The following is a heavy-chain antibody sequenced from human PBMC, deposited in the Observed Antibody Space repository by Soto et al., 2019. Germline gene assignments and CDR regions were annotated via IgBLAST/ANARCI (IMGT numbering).Heavy chain of an antibody. CDR1: GGSISSGGYY. J-gene: IGHJ5*02. Sequence: PSETLSLTCTVSGGSISSGGYYWSWIRQHPGKGLEWIGYIYYSGSTYYNPSLKSRVTISVDTSKNQFSLKLSSVTAADTAVYYCAREHSVAGPGGFDPWGQGTLVTVSS. V-gene: IGHV4-31*03. CDR3: AREHSVAGPGGFDP. D-gene: IGHD6-19*01. CDR2: IYYSGST.